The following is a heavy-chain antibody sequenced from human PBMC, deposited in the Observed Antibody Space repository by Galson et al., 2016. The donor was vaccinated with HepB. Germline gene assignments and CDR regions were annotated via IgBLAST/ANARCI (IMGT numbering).Heavy chain of an antibody. J-gene: IGHJ5*02. V-gene: IGHV4-31*03. CDR3: AKDLSAGRWWFDP. D-gene: IGHD6-19*01. CDR1: GDSISSGGYY. Sequence: TLSLTCTVSGDSISSGGYYWNWIRQHPGKGLEWVGYIYSGGSTYYNPSLKSRLIISVDTSKSQISVKLSSLTAADTAVYYCAKDLSAGRWWFDPWGQGTLVTVSA. CDR2: IYSGGST.